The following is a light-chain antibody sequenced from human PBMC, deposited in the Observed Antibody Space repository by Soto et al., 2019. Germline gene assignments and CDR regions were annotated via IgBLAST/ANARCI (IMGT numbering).Light chain of an antibody. CDR2: WAS. J-gene: IGKJ5*01. CDR3: QQYYSTPRT. Sequence: DIVMTQFPDSLAVSLGERATINCKSSQSVLYSSDNKNYLAWYQQKPGQPPKLLIYWASTRDSGVPVRFSGSGSGTDFTLTISSLQAEDVAVYYCQQYYSTPRTFGQGTRLEIK. CDR1: QSVLYSSDNKNY. V-gene: IGKV4-1*01.